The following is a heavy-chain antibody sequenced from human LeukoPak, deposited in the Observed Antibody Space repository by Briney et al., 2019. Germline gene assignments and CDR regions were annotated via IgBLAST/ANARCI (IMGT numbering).Heavy chain of an antibody. J-gene: IGHJ4*02. CDR2: IYTSGST. D-gene: IGHD1-7*01. Sequence: SETLSLTCTVSGGSISSYYWSWIRQPAGKGLEWIGRIYTSGSTNYNPSLKSRVTMSVDTSKNQFSLKLSSVTAADTAVYYCARGGTGTTSLTLDYWGQGTLVTVSS. CDR3: ARGGTGTTSLTLDY. V-gene: IGHV4-4*07. CDR1: GGSISSYY.